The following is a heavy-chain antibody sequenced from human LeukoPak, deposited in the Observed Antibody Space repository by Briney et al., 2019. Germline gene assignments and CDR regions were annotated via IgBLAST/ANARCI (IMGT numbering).Heavy chain of an antibody. CDR1: GFTFSSYG. V-gene: IGHV3-33*06. CDR2: IWYDGSNK. D-gene: IGHD6-13*01. Sequence: GRSLRLSCAASGFTFSSYGMHWVRQAPGKGLEWVAVIWYDGSNKYYADSVKGRFTISRDNSKNTLYLQMNSLRAEDTAVYYCAKDLHPHGSSWYPDFDYWGQGTLVTVSS. CDR3: AKDLHPHGSSWYPDFDY. J-gene: IGHJ4*02.